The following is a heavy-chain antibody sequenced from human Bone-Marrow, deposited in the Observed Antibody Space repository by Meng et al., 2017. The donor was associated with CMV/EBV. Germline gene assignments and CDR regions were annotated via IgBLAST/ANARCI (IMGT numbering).Heavy chain of an antibody. V-gene: IGHV3-30-3*01. D-gene: IGHD5-18*01. CDR3: AREEENTAMVTGAFDI. CDR2: ISYDGSNK. Sequence: GESLKISCAASGFTFSSYAMHWVRQAPGKGLEWVAVISYDGSNKYYADSVKGRFTISRDNSKNTLYLQMNSLRAEDTAVYYCAREEENTAMVTGAFDIWGQGTMVTV. CDR1: GFTFSSYA. J-gene: IGHJ3*02.